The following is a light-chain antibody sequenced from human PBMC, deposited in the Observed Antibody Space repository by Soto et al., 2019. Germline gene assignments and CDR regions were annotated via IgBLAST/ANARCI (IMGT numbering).Light chain of an antibody. Sequence: DIQLTQSPSFLSASVGDRVTITCWASQGISSFLAWYQQQPGKAPKLLIYSASTLQSGVPSRFSGSGTGTEFTLTISSLQPEDFATYYCQQLNSYPLTFGPGTKVEI. CDR3: QQLNSYPLT. V-gene: IGKV1-9*01. J-gene: IGKJ1*01. CDR2: SAS. CDR1: QGISSF.